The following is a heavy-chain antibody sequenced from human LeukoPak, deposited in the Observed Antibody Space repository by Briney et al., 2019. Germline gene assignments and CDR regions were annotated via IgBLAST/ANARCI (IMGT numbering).Heavy chain of an antibody. D-gene: IGHD5-12*01. CDR1: GFIFSSYW. V-gene: IGHV3-74*01. J-gene: IGHJ4*02. Sequence: GGSLRLSCAASGFIFSSYWMHWVRRAPGKGLVWVSRINSDGSSTSYADSVKGRFTISRDNSKNTLYLQMNSLRAEDTAVYYCARAPSLLYSGYDEYYFDYWGQGTLVTVSS. CDR2: INSDGSST. CDR3: ARAPSLLYSGYDEYYFDY.